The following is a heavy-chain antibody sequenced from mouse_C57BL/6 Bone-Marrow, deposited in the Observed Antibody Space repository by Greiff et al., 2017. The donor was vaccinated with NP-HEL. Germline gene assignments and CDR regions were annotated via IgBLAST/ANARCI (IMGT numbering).Heavy chain of an antibody. V-gene: IGHV5-4*01. D-gene: IGHD1-1*01. CDR1: GFTFSSYA. J-gene: IGHJ2*01. CDR3: ARDPGYYGSSYGY. Sequence: DVMLVESGGGLVKPGGSLKLSCAASGFTFSSYAMSWVRQTPEKRLEWVATISDGGSYTYYPDNVKGRFTISRDNAKNNLYLQMSHLKSEDTAMYYCARDPGYYGSSYGYWGQGTTLTVSS. CDR2: ISDGGSYT.